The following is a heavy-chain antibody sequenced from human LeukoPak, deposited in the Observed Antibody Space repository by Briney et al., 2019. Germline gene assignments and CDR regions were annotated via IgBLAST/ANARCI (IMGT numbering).Heavy chain of an antibody. V-gene: IGHV3-30*02. CDR2: IRYDGNNN. J-gene: IGHJ3*02. CDR1: GFTFSSYG. Sequence: GGSLRLSCAASGFTFSSYGMHWVRQAPGKGLEWVTFIRYDGNNNYYADSVKGRFTISRDNSKNTLYLQMNSLGVEDTALYYCAKDRYSSSWYLSGFVFDIWGQGTMVTVSS. D-gene: IGHD6-13*01. CDR3: AKDRYSSSWYLSGFVFDI.